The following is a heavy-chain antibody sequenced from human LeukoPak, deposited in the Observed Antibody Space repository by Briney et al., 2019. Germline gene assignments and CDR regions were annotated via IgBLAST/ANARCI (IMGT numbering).Heavy chain of an antibody. J-gene: IGHJ2*01. CDR3: ARWSGVMGTARGWYFDL. Sequence: GSLRLSCAASGFTFSSHWMSWVRQPPGKGLEWIGEMYHDGNTNYNPSLKSRVIISVDMSKIQFSLSLSSVTAADTAVYYCARWSGVMGTARGWYFDLWGRGTLVTVSS. V-gene: IGHV4-4*02. CDR1: GFTFSSHW. CDR2: MYHDGNT. D-gene: IGHD3-10*01.